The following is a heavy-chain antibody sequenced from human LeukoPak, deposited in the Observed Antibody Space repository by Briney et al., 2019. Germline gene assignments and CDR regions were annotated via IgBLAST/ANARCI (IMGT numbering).Heavy chain of an antibody. J-gene: IGHJ5*02. CDR2: IIPIFGTA. CDR1: GGTFSSYA. CDR3: ARVVYYDSSGPNNWSDP. V-gene: IGHV1-69*05. Sequence: SVKVSCKASGGTFSSYAISWVRQAPGQGLEWMGGIIPIFGTANYAQKFQGRVTITTDESTSTAYMELSSLRSEDTAVYYCARVVYYDSSGPNNWSDPWGQGTLVTVSS. D-gene: IGHD3-22*01.